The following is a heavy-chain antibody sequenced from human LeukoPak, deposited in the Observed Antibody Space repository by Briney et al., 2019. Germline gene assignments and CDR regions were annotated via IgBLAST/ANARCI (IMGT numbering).Heavy chain of an antibody. J-gene: IGHJ4*02. CDR2: IYTSGST. Sequence: SETLSLTCTVSGGSISSGSYYWSWIRQPAGKGLEWIGRIYTSGSTNYNPSLKSRVTISVDTSKNQFSLKLSSVTAADTAVYYCARDVAGTVIDYWGQGTLVTVSS. D-gene: IGHD6-19*01. CDR1: GGSISSGSYY. CDR3: ARDVAGTVIDY. V-gene: IGHV4-61*02.